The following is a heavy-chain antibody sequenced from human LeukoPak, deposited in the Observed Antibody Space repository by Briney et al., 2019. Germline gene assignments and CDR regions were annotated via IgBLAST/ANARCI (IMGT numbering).Heavy chain of an antibody. J-gene: IGHJ4*02. V-gene: IGHV4-61*01. CDR1: GGSISSSSYY. CDR2: IYYSGST. Sequence: SETLSLTCTVSGGSISSSSYYWSWIRQPPGKGLEWIGYIYYSGSTNYNPSLKSRVTISVDTSKNQFSLKLSSVTAADTAVYYCARASAAAGFIVDYWGQGTLVTVSS. CDR3: ARASAAAGFIVDY. D-gene: IGHD6-13*01.